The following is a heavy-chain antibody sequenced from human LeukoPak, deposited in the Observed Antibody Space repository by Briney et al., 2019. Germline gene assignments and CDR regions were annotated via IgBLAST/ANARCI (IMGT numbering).Heavy chain of an antibody. Sequence: GSLRLSCAASEFTFSSYWMSWVRQAPGKGLEWVANIKQDGGEKYYLDSVKGRFTVSRDNAKNSLYLQMNSLRAEDTAVYYCARIRSGWYFDYWGQGTLVTISS. V-gene: IGHV3-7*01. CDR2: IKQDGGEK. D-gene: IGHD6-19*01. CDR1: EFTFSSYW. CDR3: ARIRSGWYFDY. J-gene: IGHJ4*02.